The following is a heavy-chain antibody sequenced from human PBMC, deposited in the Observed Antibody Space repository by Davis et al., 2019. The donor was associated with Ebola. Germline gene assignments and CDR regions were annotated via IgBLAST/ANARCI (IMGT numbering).Heavy chain of an antibody. CDR1: GYTFADYY. D-gene: IGHD6-13*01. Sequence: ASVKVSCKASGYTFADYYIHWVRQAPGQGLERVGRVNPNSGETNYAQRFQGRVTMTRDTSITTAYMELSRLRSDDTAVYFCARVPSAWYQRRGEGWFDPWGQGTLVAVSS. CDR2: VNPNSGET. J-gene: IGHJ5*02. V-gene: IGHV1-2*06. CDR3: ARVPSAWYQRRGEGWFDP.